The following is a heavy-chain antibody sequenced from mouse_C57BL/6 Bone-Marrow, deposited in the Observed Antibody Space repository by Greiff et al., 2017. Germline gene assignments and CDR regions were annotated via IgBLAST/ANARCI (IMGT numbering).Heavy chain of an antibody. CDR1: GYTFTSYW. Sequence: QVQLQQPGAELVMPGASVKLSCKASGYTFTSYWMHWVKQRPGQGLEWIGEIDASDSYTNYNQKFKGKSTLTVDKSSSTAYMQLSSLTSEDSAVYYCATLITTVVANWYFDVWGTGTTVTVSS. D-gene: IGHD1-1*01. CDR3: ATLITTVVANWYFDV. J-gene: IGHJ1*03. V-gene: IGHV1-69*01. CDR2: IDASDSYT.